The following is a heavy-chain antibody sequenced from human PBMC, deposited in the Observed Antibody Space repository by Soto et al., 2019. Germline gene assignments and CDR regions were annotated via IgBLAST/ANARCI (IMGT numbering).Heavy chain of an antibody. J-gene: IGHJ3*02. CDR2: ISYDGSNK. V-gene: IGHV3-30*18. CDR1: GYTFSSYG. Sequence: QVQLVQSGAEVKKPGASVKVSCKASGYTFSSYGMHWVRQAPGKGLEWVAVISYDGSNKYYADSVKGRFTISRDNSKNTLYLQMNSLRAEDTAVYYCAKDLLRDDSSGYGAFDIWGQGTMVTVSS. CDR3: AKDLLRDDSSGYGAFDI. D-gene: IGHD3-22*01.